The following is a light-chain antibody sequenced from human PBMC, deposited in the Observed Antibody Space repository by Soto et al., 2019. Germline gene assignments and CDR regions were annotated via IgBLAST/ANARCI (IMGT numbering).Light chain of an antibody. CDR2: DVS. CDR3: CSYATTFYV. Sequence: SVLTPPRSVSGSPGQSVTISCTGPTIDVDSSNYVSWYQQHPGKAPKLMIYDVSERPSGVPDRFSGSKSGSTASLTISGLQAEDEADYYCCSYATTFYVFGSGTKVTV. J-gene: IGLJ1*01. V-gene: IGLV2-11*01. CDR1: TIDVDSSNY.